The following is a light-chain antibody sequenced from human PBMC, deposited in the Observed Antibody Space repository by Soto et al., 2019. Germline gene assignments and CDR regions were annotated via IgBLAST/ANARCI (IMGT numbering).Light chain of an antibody. J-gene: IGKJ4*01. CDR2: GAS. CDR1: QTVTSNF. CDR3: RQYNNWPPLT. Sequence: VLTQSPGTLSLSPGERATLSCRASQTVTSNFLAWYQEKPGQAPRLLIYGASSRATGIPDRFSGSGSGTDFTLTISRLEPEDFAVYYCRQYNNWPPLTFGGGTKVDIK. V-gene: IGKV3-20*01.